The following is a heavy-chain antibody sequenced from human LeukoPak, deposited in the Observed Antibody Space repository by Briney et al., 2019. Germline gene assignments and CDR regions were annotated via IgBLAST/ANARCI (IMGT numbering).Heavy chain of an antibody. CDR2: ILYDGSNK. CDR3: ARAGVYYYVSSGYYYY. Sequence: GGSLRLSCATSGFTFSTYTMHWVRQAPGKGLEWVALILYDGSNKYYADSVKGRFTISRDNSNNTLYLQMNSLRAEDTAVYYCARAGVYYYVSSGYYYYWGQGNLVTVSS. V-gene: IGHV3-30-3*01. J-gene: IGHJ4*02. D-gene: IGHD3-22*01. CDR1: GFTFSTYT.